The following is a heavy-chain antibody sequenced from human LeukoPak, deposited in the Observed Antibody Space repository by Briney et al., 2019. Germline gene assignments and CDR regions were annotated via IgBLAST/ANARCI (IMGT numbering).Heavy chain of an antibody. J-gene: IGHJ6*02. Sequence: KPSETLSLTCAVSGGSISSSNWWSWVRQPPGKGLEWIGETYHSGSTNYNPSLKSRVTISVDKSKNQFSLKLSSVTAADTAVYYCAREDSGYPYYYGMDVWGQGTTVTVSS. V-gene: IGHV4-4*02. CDR1: GGSISSSNW. CDR3: AREDSGYPYYYGMDV. CDR2: TYHSGST. D-gene: IGHD5-12*01.